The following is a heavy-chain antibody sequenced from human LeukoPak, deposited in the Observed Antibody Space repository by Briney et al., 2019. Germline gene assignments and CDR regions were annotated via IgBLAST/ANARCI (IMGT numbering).Heavy chain of an antibody. J-gene: IGHJ3*02. CDR2: ISSSSSYI. CDR1: GFTFSSYS. Sequence: KPGGSLRLSCAASGFTFSSYSMNWVRQAPGKGLEWVSSISSSSSYIYYADSVKGRFTISRDNAKNSLYLQMNSLRAEDTAVYYCATHCTSIRCYLSFPDIWGPGTVVTVSS. V-gene: IGHV3-21*01. CDR3: ATHCTSIRCYLSFPDI. D-gene: IGHD2-2*01.